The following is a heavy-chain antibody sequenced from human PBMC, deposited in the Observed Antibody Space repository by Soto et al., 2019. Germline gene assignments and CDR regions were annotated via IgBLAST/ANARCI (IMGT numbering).Heavy chain of an antibody. D-gene: IGHD6-13*01. CDR1: GFSFKTYG. CDR3: AKDPSIAAAGTDAFDI. J-gene: IGHJ3*02. CDR2: ISGSSGST. V-gene: IGHV3-23*01. Sequence: GGSLRLSCADSGFSFKTYGMTWVRQAPGKGLEWVSHISGSSGSTYYADSVKGRFTISRDNSKNTLYLQMNSLRAEDTAVYYCAKDPSIAAAGTDAFDIWGQGTMVTVSS.